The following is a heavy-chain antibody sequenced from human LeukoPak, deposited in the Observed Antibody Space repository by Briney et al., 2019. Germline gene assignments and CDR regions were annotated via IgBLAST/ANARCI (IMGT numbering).Heavy chain of an antibody. Sequence: KPSETLSLACTIPGGSISTYYWSWIRQPPGKGLEWIGYISYSGITKYSPSVKSRVTISVDTSKNQFSMKVRSVTAAHRAVYYCARGTNMMASLRFDPWGKGTLVTVSS. CDR2: ISYSGIT. D-gene: IGHD2-8*01. V-gene: IGHV4-59*01. CDR1: GGSISTYY. CDR3: ARGTNMMASLRFDP. J-gene: IGHJ5*02.